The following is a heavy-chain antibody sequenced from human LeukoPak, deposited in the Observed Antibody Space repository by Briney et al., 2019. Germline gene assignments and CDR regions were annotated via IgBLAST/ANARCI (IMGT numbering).Heavy chain of an antibody. Sequence: GGSLRLSCAASGFTFSSYAMTWVRQAPGKGLEWVSSISGSTSYIYYADSVRGRFTISRDNAKNSLYLQMNSLRAEDTAVYYCARGSDFVWGSYRPYFDYWGQGTLVTVSS. J-gene: IGHJ4*02. CDR3: ARGSDFVWGSYRPYFDY. D-gene: IGHD3-16*02. CDR2: ISGSTSYI. V-gene: IGHV3-21*01. CDR1: GFTFSSYA.